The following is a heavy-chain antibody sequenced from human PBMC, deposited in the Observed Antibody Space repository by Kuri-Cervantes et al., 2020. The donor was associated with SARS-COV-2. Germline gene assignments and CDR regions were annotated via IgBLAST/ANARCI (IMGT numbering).Heavy chain of an antibody. J-gene: IGHJ4*02. Sequence: SETLSLTCTVSGGSISSGSYYWSWIRQPAGKGLEWIGYIYTSGSTNYNPSLKSRVTISVDTSKNQFSLKLSSVTAADTAVYYCARHKVATIEEYYFDYWGQGTLVTVSS. CDR3: ARHKVATIEEYYFDY. CDR2: IYTSGST. V-gene: IGHV4-61*09. D-gene: IGHD5-12*01. CDR1: GGSISSGSYY.